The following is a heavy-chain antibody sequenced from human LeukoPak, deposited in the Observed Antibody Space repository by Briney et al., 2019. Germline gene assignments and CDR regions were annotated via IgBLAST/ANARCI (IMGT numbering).Heavy chain of an antibody. J-gene: IGHJ5*02. CDR1: GYTFTGYY. Sequence: ASVKVSCKASGYTFTGYYMHWVRQAPGQGLEWMGWINPNSGGTNYAQKFQGRVTMTRDTSISTAYMELSRLRSDDTAVYYCARDSSSSWYNWFDPWGQRTLVTVSS. D-gene: IGHD6-13*01. V-gene: IGHV1-2*02. CDR2: INPNSGGT. CDR3: ARDSSSSWYNWFDP.